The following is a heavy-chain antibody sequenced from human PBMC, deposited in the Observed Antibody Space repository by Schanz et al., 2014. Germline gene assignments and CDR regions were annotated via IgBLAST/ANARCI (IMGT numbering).Heavy chain of an antibody. CDR3: ARAKRFGDMDV. D-gene: IGHD3-10*01. Sequence: QVQLVQSGAEVKKPGASVKVSCKASGYTFTSYGINWVRQAPGQGLEWMGWITAYNGDTNYALKLQGRVTLTTDTSTSTAYMELRNLRSDDTAVYYCARAKRFGDMDVWGQGTTVTVSS. J-gene: IGHJ6*02. CDR2: ITAYNGDT. CDR1: GYTFTSYG. V-gene: IGHV1-18*01.